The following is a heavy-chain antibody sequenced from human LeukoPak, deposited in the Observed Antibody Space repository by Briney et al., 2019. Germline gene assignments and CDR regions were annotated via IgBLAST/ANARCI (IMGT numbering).Heavy chain of an antibody. CDR2: IYYSGST. CDR1: GGSFSGYY. Sequence: SETLSLTCAVYGGSFSGYYWGWIRQPPGKGLEWIGSIYYSGSTYYSPSLKSRVTISVDTSKNHFSLKLSSVTAADTAVYYCARTYYYDSSGYYDSINAFDVWGQGTMVTVSS. CDR3: ARTYYYDSSGYYDSINAFDV. J-gene: IGHJ3*01. D-gene: IGHD3-22*01. V-gene: IGHV4-39*02.